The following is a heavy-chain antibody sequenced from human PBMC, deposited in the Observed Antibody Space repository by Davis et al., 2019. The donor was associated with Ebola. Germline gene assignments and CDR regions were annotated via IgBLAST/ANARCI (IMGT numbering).Heavy chain of an antibody. Sequence: ASVKVSCKASGYTFTGFYIHWARQATGQGLEWMGWMNPNSGNTGYAQKFQGRVTMTRNTSISTAYMELSSLRSEDTAVYYCARGRRIAVAGTDYWGQGTLVTVSS. J-gene: IGHJ4*02. V-gene: IGHV1-8*02. D-gene: IGHD6-19*01. CDR1: GYTFTGFY. CDR2: MNPNSGNT. CDR3: ARGRRIAVAGTDY.